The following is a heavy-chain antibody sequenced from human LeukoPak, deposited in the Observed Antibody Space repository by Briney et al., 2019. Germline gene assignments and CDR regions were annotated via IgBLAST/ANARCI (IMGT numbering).Heavy chain of an antibody. CDR1: GFTFSSDS. CDR2: ISSSSSYI. V-gene: IGHV3-21*01. D-gene: IGHD5-18*01. Sequence: GGSLRLSCAASGFTFSSDSMNWVRQAPGKGLEWVSSISSSSSYIYYADSVKGRFTISRDNAKNSLYLQMNSLRAEDTAVYYCARVDTAMVTDYWGQGTLVTVSS. CDR3: ARVDTAMVTDY. J-gene: IGHJ4*02.